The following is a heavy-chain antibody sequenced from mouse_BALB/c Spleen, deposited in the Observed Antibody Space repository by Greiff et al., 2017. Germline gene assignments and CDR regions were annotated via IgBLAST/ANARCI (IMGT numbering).Heavy chain of an antibody. D-gene: IGHD1-2*01. Sequence: EVMLVESGGGLVQPGGSLRLSCATSGFTFTDYYMSWVRQPPGKALEWLGFIRNKANGYTTEYSASVKGRFTISRDNSQSILYLQMNNLRAEDSATYYCASYTPPLRLHAMDYWGQGTSVTVSS. CDR2: IRNKANGYTT. V-gene: IGHV7-3*02. CDR1: GFTFTDYY. CDR3: ASYTPPLRLHAMDY. J-gene: IGHJ4*01.